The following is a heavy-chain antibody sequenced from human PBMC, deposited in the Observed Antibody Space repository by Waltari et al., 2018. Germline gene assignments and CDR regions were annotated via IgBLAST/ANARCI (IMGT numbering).Heavy chain of an antibody. CDR3: ARDREYYYGSGSYHE. V-gene: IGHV1-69*05. J-gene: IGHJ4*02. CDR2: IIPIFGTA. Sequence: QVQLVQSGAEVKKPGSSVKVSCKASGGTFSSYAISWVRQAPGQGLEWMGVIIPIFGTANYAQKFQGRVTITTDESTSTAYMELSSLRSEDTAVYYCARDREYYYGSGSYHEWGQGTLVTVSS. D-gene: IGHD3-10*01. CDR1: GGTFSSYA.